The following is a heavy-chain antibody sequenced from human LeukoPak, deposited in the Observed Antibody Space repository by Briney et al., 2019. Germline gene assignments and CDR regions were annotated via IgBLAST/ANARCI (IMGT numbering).Heavy chain of an antibody. Sequence: SETLSLTCTVSGGSISSYYWSWIRQPPGKGLEWIGYIYTSGSTNYNPSLKSRVTISVDTSKNQFSLKLSSVTAADTAVYYCARKNSGYDGRYYYYYMDVWGKGTTVTASS. J-gene: IGHJ6*03. CDR3: ARKNSGYDGRYYYYYMDV. CDR1: GGSISSYY. V-gene: IGHV4-4*09. D-gene: IGHD5-12*01. CDR2: IYTSGST.